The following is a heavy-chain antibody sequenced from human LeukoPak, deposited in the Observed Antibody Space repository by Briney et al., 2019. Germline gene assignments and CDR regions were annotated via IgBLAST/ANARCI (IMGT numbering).Heavy chain of an antibody. V-gene: IGHV3-23*01. CDR2: IGGSNGIT. CDR1: GFTFNSYA. CDR3: TRNENSGWGYFDY. J-gene: IGHJ4*02. D-gene: IGHD5-12*01. Sequence: GGSLRLSCAASGFTFNSYAMSWVRQAPGKGLEWVSVIGGSNGITFYVGSVKGRFTISRDNSKDTLYLQMNSLRAEDTAVYYCTRNENSGWGYFDYWGQGTLVTVSS.